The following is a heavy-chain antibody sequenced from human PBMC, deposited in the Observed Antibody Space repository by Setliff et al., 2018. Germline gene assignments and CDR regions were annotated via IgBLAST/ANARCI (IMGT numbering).Heavy chain of an antibody. Sequence: SETLSLTCTVSGYSISSGYIWGWIRQPPGKGLEWVGNIGHTGSINYNPSLKSRLTISRDTSKNQVSLKLNSVTAADTAVYYRARSFSRREKFLLDYWGQGALVTVSS. CDR2: IGHTGSI. CDR1: GYSISSGYI. CDR3: ARSFSRREKFLLDY. J-gene: IGHJ4*02. V-gene: IGHV4-38-2*02.